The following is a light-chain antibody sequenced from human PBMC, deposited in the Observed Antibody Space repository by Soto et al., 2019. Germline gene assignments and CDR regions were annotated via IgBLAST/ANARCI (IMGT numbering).Light chain of an antibody. CDR3: RQYATSARLT. Sequence: EIVLTQSPGTLSWSPGERATLSCRARQSVSRNYLAWYQQKPGQAPRLLIYGASSRANGIPDRFSGSGSGTEFTLDIDRLESEDFAVYYCRQYATSARLTFGRGTIVDI. V-gene: IGKV3-20*01. CDR1: QSVSRNY. CDR2: GAS. J-gene: IGKJ3*01.